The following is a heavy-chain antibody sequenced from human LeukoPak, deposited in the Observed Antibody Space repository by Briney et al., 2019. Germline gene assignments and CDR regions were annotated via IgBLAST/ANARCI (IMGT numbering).Heavy chain of an antibody. V-gene: IGHV1-69*05. CDR3: ASGEENSYGYYYYYYMDI. CDR2: IIPIFGTA. CDR1: GGTFSSYA. D-gene: IGHD5-18*01. Sequence: SVKVSCKASGGTFSSYAISWVRQAPGQGLEWMGRIIPIFGTANYAQKFQGRVTITTDESTSTAYMELSSLRSEDTAVYYCASGEENSYGYYYYYYMDIWGQGTMVTVSS. J-gene: IGHJ6*03.